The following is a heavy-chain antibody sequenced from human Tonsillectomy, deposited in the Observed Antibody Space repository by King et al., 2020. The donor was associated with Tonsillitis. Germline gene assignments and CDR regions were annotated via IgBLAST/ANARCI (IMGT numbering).Heavy chain of an antibody. CDR1: GFTFSSYW. V-gene: IGHV3-7*01. Sequence: DVQLVESGGGLVQPGGSLRLSCAASGFTFSSYWMSWVRQAPGKGLEWVANIKQDGSEKYYVDSVKGRFTISRANAKNSLYLQMNSLRAEDTAVYYCARDRFDSYTVRDYYGMDVWGQGTTVTVSS. J-gene: IGHJ6*02. D-gene: IGHD2-2*02. CDR3: ARDRFDSYTVRDYYGMDV. CDR2: IKQDGSEK.